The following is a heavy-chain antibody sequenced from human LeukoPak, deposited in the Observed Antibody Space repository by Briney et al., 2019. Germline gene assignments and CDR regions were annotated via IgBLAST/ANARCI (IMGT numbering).Heavy chain of an antibody. Sequence: PGGSLRLSCAASGFTVSSNYMSWVRQAPGKGLEWVSVIYSGGSTYYADSVKGRFTISRDNSKNTLYLQMNSLRAEDTAVYYCARDKSNYGFNLDYWGQGTLVTVSS. CDR2: IYSGGST. CDR3: ARDKSNYGFNLDY. CDR1: GFTVSSNY. J-gene: IGHJ4*02. V-gene: IGHV3-66*01. D-gene: IGHD4-11*01.